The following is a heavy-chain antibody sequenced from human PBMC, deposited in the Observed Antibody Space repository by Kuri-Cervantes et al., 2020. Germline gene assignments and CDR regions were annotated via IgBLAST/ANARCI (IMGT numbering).Heavy chain of an antibody. J-gene: IGHJ4*02. Sequence: SETLSLTCTVSGGSISSYYWSWIRQPPGKGLEWIGYIYYSGSTYYNPSLKSRVTISVDTSKNHFSLKLCSVTAADTAVYYCARTYSSGWDEASDYWGQGTLVTVSS. CDR1: GGSISSYY. D-gene: IGHD6-19*01. CDR2: IYYSGST. CDR3: ARTYSSGWDEASDY. V-gene: IGHV4-59*08.